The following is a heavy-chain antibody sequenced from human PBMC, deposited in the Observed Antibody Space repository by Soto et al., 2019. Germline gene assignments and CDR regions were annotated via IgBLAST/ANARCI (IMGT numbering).Heavy chain of an antibody. CDR2: ISHSGSSI. V-gene: IGHV3-11*01. CDR3: ARTARLVDY. D-gene: IGHD2-21*02. CDR1: GFTFSDHY. Sequence: QVQLVESGGGLVKPGGSLRLSCAASGFTFSDHYMSWIRQAPGKGLELVSYISHSGSSIVYADSVKGRFIISRDNAKNSLFLQMNSLRADDTAIYYCARTARLVDYWGQGTLVTVSS. J-gene: IGHJ4*02.